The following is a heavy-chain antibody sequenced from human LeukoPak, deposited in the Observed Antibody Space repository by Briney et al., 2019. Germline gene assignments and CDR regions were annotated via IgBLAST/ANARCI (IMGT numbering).Heavy chain of an antibody. D-gene: IGHD3-10*01. CDR1: GDTFSSYA. J-gene: IGHJ6*02. CDR3: ASHPTDYYGSGSYRYGMDV. V-gene: IGHV1-69*04. Sequence: EASVKVSRKASGDTFSSYAISWVRQAPGQGLEWMGRIIPILGIANYAQKFQGRVTITADKSTSTAYMELSSLRSEDTAVYYCASHPTDYYGSGSYRYGMDVWGQGTTVTVSS. CDR2: IIPILGIA.